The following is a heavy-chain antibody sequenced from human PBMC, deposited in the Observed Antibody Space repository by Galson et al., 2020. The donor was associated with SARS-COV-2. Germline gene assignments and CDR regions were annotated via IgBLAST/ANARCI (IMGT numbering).Heavy chain of an antibody. CDR1: GFSLSTSGMC. V-gene: IGHV2-5*08. CDR2: IYWDDDK. D-gene: IGHD6-13*01. CDR3: AHYVDSSSWYGDYFDY. J-gene: IGHJ4*02. Sequence: SGPTLVKPTQTLTLTCTFSGFSLSTSGMCVSWIRQPPGKALEWLALIYWDDDKRYSPSLKSRLTITKDTSKNQVVLTMTNMDPVDTATYYCAHYVDSSSWYGDYFDYWGQGTLVTVSS.